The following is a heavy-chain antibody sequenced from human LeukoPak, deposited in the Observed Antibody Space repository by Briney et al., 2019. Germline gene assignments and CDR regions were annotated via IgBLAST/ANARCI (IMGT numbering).Heavy chain of an antibody. CDR1: GYTFTSYH. CDR3: ARDRIVGAEDDAFHF. V-gene: IGHV1-46*01. CDR2: INPSGGTT. D-gene: IGHD1-26*01. J-gene: IGHJ3*01. Sequence: ASVKVSCKASGYTFTSYHMHWVRQAPGQGLEWMGIINPSGGTTNYAQKFRGRVTMTADTSTSTAFMELRSLRSDDTAVYYCARDRIVGAEDDAFHFWGQGTMVTVSS.